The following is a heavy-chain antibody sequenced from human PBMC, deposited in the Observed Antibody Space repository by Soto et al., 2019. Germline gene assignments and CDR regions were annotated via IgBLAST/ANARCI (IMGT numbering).Heavy chain of an antibody. CDR2: IYYSEST. Sequence: SETLSLTCTVSGGSISSGGYYWSWIRQHPGKGLEWIGYIYYSESTYYNPSLKSRVTISVDTSKNQFSLKLSSVTAADTAVYYCARKNQSYSSWYYYNTRGWFDPWGQGTLVTVSS. J-gene: IGHJ5*02. CDR3: ARKNQSYSSWYYYNTRGWFDP. V-gene: IGHV4-31*03. CDR1: GGSISSGGYY. D-gene: IGHD6-13*01.